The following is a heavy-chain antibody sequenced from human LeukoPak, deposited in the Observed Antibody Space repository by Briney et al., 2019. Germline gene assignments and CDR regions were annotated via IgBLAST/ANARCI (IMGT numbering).Heavy chain of an antibody. V-gene: IGHV3-23*01. J-gene: IGHJ4*02. CDR1: GFTFSSFA. D-gene: IGHD2-2*01. Sequence: GGSLRLSCAASGFTFSSFAMRWVRQAPGRGLEWVSSISGNGVGTYYADSVKGRFTISRDNSMNSLNLQMSSLRVEDTAVYYCAKRDSTSYHSDSWGQGTLVTVSS. CDR2: ISGNGVGT. CDR3: AKRDSTSYHSDS.